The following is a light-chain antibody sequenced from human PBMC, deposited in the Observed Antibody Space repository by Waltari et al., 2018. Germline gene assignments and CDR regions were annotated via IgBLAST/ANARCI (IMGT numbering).Light chain of an antibody. CDR1: ALPKKY. V-gene: IGLV3-10*01. CDR2: EDK. CDR3: YSTDTSGNHWV. J-gene: IGLJ3*02. Sequence: SYELTQPPSVSVSPGQTARITCSGDALPKKYAYWYQLKSGQAPVLVSYEDKRRPSGSPERFSGASSGTMANLTISGAQVEDEADYYCYSTDTSGNHWVFGGGTKLTVL.